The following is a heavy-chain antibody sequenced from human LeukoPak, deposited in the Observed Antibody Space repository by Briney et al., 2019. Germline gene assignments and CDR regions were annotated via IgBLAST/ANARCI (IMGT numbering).Heavy chain of an antibody. Sequence: GGPLRLSCAASGFTFSSYAMSWVRQAPGKGLEWVSAISGRGGGTYYADSVKGRFTISRDNSKNTLSLQMNSLRAEDTAVYYCARCITATGHLENWGPGTLVTVSS. D-gene: IGHD1-1*01. V-gene: IGHV3-23*01. J-gene: IGHJ4*02. CDR3: ARCITATGHLEN. CDR2: ISGRGGGT. CDR1: GFTFSSYA.